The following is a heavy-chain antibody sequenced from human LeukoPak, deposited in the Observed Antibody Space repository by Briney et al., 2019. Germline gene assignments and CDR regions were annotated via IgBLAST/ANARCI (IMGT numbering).Heavy chain of an antibody. D-gene: IGHD3-9*01. J-gene: IGHJ2*01. CDR1: GGSFSGYY. CDR3: ARDRRYFDWLLYDWYFDL. CDR2: INHSGST. Sequence: SETLSLTCAVYGGSFSGYYWSWIRQPPGKGLEWIGEINHSGSTNYNPSLKSRVTISVDTSKNQFSLKLSSVTAADTAVYYCARDRRYFDWLLYDWYFDLWGRGTLVTVSS. V-gene: IGHV4-34*01.